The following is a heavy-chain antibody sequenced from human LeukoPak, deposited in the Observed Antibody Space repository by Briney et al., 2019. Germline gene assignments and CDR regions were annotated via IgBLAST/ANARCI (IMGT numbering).Heavy chain of an antibody. J-gene: IGHJ4*02. V-gene: IGHV5-51*01. CDR3: ARQGLGDSIDY. CDR1: GYSFPDYW. CDR2: IYPGDSDT. Sequence: GESLQISCKGSGYSFPDYWIGWVRQVPGKGLEWMGIIYPGDSDTRYTPSFQGQVTISADKSITTAYLQWSSLKASDTAMYYCARQGLGDSIDYWGQGTLVTVSS. D-gene: IGHD4-17*01.